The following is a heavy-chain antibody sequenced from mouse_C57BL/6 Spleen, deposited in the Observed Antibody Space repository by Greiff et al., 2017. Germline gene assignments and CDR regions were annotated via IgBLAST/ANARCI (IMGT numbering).Heavy chain of an antibody. Sequence: EVQLQQSGPELVKPGASVKISCKASGYTFTDYNMDWVKQSPGKSLEWIGDINPNNGGTIYNQKFKGKATLTVDKSSSTAYMELHSLTSEDTAVYYCARALDFDYWGQGTTLTVSS. CDR1: GYTFTDYN. CDR3: ARALDFDY. J-gene: IGHJ2*01. V-gene: IGHV1-18*01. CDR2: INPNNGGT.